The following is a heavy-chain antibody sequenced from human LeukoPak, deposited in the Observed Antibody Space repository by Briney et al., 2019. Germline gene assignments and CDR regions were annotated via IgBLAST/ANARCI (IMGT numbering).Heavy chain of an antibody. V-gene: IGHV4-61*01. CDR1: GGSVSSGSYY. D-gene: IGHD3-10*01. CDR3: ARFPVKYYYGSGSTFDY. J-gene: IGHJ4*02. Sequence: KPSETLSLTCTVSGGSVSSGSYYWSWIRQPPGKGLEWIGYIYYSGSTYYNPSLKSRVTISVDTSKNQFSLKLSSVTAADTAVYYCARFPVKYYYGSGSTFDYWGQGTLVTVSS. CDR2: IYYSGST.